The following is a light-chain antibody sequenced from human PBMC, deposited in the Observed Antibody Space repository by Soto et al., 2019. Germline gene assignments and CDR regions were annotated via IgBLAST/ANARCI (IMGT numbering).Light chain of an antibody. V-gene: IGKV1-5*03. CDR3: QQYNSYSWT. CDR2: KAS. CDR1: QSISSW. Sequence: STLSASVGDRVTITCRASQSISSWLAWYQQKPGKAPKLLIYKASSLESGVPSRFSGSGSGTEFTLTISSLQPDDFATYYCQQYNSYSWTFGQGTKVDIK. J-gene: IGKJ1*01.